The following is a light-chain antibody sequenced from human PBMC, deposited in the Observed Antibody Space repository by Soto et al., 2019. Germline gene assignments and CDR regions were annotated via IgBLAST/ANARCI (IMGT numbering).Light chain of an antibody. Sequence: QAVVTQPPSASGAPGQRVTISCSGSSSNIGSSAVNWYQHIPGTAPKLLIYSNNQRPSGVPDRFSGSKSGTSASLAISGLQSEDEADYYCASWDDSLNGWVFGGGTKLTVL. CDR2: SNN. CDR3: ASWDDSLNGWV. V-gene: IGLV1-44*01. J-gene: IGLJ3*02. CDR1: SSNIGSSA.